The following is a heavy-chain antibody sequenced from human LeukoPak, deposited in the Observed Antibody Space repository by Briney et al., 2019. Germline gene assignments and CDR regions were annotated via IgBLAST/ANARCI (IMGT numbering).Heavy chain of an antibody. CDR1: GGSISRYY. V-gene: IGHV4-59*01. Sequence: SETLSLTCTVSGGSISRYYWSWIRQPPGKGLELIGYIYYSGSTNYNPSLKSRVTISVDTSKNQFSLKLSSVTAADTAVYYCAIVTSGVYIDYWGQGTLVTVSS. CDR3: AIVTSGVYIDY. CDR2: IYYSGST. D-gene: IGHD2-8*01. J-gene: IGHJ4*02.